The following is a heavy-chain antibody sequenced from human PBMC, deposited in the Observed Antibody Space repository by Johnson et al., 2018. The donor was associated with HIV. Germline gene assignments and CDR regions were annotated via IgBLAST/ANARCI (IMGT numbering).Heavy chain of an antibody. J-gene: IGHJ3*01. CDR2: IKQDGNKK. V-gene: IGHV3-7*01. Sequence: QLVESGGGLAQPGGSLKVSCAASGFSFSNYWMSWVRQAPGKGLEWVANIKQDGNKKYYVDSVRGRFTISRDNAENSLILQMNSLRAEDTAVYYCARPYSEYIYAAFSLWGQGTMVTVSS. D-gene: IGHD5-18*01. CDR1: GFSFSNYW. CDR3: ARPYSEYIYAAFSL.